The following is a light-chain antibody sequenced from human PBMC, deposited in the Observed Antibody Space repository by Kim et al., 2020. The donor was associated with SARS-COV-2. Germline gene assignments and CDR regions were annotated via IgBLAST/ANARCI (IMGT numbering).Light chain of an antibody. J-gene: IGKJ2*01. CDR3: QQRSNWLYT. CDR2: DAS. CDR1: QSVRGY. V-gene: IGKV3-11*01. Sequence: SLSPGERATLSCRASQSVRGYLAWYQQKPGQAPRPLIYDASNRATGIPARFSGSGSGTDFTLTISSLDPEDFAVYYCQQRSNWLYTFGQGTKLEI.